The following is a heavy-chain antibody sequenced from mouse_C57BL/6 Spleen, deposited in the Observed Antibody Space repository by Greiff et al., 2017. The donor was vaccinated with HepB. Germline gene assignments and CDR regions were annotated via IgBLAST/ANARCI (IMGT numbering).Heavy chain of an antibody. CDR3: ERLRLPQCYFDY. CDR1: GFTFSDYG. V-gene: IGHV5-17*01. Sequence: EVKLVESGGGLVKPGGSLKLSCAASGFTFSDYGMHWVRQAPEKGLEWVAYISSGSSTIYYADTVKGRFTISRDNAKNTLFLQMTSLRSEDTAMYYCERLRLPQCYFDYWGQGTTLTVSS. J-gene: IGHJ2*01. D-gene: IGHD2-4*01. CDR2: ISSGSSTI.